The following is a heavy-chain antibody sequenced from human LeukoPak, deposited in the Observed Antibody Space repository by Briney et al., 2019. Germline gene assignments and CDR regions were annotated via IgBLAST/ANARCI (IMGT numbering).Heavy chain of an antibody. D-gene: IGHD3-3*01. Sequence: SETLSLTCAVYGGSFSGYYWSWIRQPPGQGLEWIGEINHSGSTNYNPSLKSRVTISVDTSKNQFSLKLSSVTAADTAAYYCARGGAVLRFLEWFDYWGQGTLVTVSS. CDR3: ARGGAVLRFLEWFDY. V-gene: IGHV4-34*01. CDR2: INHSGST. J-gene: IGHJ4*02. CDR1: GGSFSGYY.